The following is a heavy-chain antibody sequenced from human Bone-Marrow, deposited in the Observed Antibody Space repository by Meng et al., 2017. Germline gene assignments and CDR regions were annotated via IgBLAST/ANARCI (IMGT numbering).Heavy chain of an antibody. Sequence: QVQLQESGPGLVNPSGTLSLTCAVSGDSIISNYWWNWVRQTPGKGLEWIGEIYHTGRTDYNPFLKSRVTISVDTSKNQFSLTLTSVTAADTAVYYCARSTSSSWYAGWFDPWGQGTLVTVSS. CDR3: ARSTSSSWYAGWFDP. CDR2: IYHTGRT. D-gene: IGHD6-13*01. J-gene: IGHJ5*02. CDR1: GDSIISNYW. V-gene: IGHV4-4*02.